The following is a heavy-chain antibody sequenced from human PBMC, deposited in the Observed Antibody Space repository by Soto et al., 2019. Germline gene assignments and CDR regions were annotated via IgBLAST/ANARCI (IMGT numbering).Heavy chain of an antibody. CDR3: AKPSLRYFDQAEEYFDY. Sequence: QVQLVESGGGVVQPGRSLRLSCAASGFTFSSYGMHWVRQAPGKGLEWVAVISYDGSNKYYADSVKGRFTISRDNSKNTLYLQMNSLRAEDTAVYYCAKPSLRYFDQAEEYFDYWGQGTLVTVSS. CDR2: ISYDGSNK. V-gene: IGHV3-30*18. D-gene: IGHD3-9*01. CDR1: GFTFSSYG. J-gene: IGHJ4*02.